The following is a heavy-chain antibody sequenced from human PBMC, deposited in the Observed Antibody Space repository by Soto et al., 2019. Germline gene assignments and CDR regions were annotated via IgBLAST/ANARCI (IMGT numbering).Heavy chain of an antibody. J-gene: IGHJ5*02. CDR1: GFTFSSYA. CDR2: IRGDGSSP. V-gene: IGHV3-74*01. Sequence: PGGSLRLSCAASGFTFSSYAMSWVRQAPGKGREWVSRIRGDGSSPRYADSVEGRFTIFRENAKNTLYLQMNSLREEEKAVYYCVRAIIEVTGSIRCCDPWGQGTLVTVSS. D-gene: IGHD6-19*01. CDR3: VRAIIEVTGSIRCCDP.